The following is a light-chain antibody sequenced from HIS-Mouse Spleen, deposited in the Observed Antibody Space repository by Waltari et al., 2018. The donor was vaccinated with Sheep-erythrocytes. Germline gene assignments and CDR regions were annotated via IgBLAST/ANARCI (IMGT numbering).Light chain of an antibody. CDR2: EGS. J-gene: IGLJ7*01. CDR1: SSDVGSYNL. CDR3: CSYAGSSTV. V-gene: IGLV2-23*01. Sequence: QSALTQPASVSGSPGQSITISCTGTSSDVGSYNLVSWYQQHPGKAPKLMIYEGSKRPSGVPNRFAGSKSGNTASLTISGLQAEDEADYYCCSYAGSSTVFGGGTQLTVL.